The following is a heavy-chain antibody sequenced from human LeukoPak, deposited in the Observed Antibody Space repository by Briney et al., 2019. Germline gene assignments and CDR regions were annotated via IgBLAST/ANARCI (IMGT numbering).Heavy chain of an antibody. J-gene: IGHJ4*02. CDR2: IYSGGST. CDR3: AREAVAGLVDY. D-gene: IGHD6-19*01. Sequence: GGSLRLSFAASGFPVSSNYMSWVRQAPGKGLEWVSVIYSGGSTYYADPAKGRFTISRDNSKNTLYLHMNSLRAEDTAVYYCAREAVAGLVDYWGQGTLVTVSS. V-gene: IGHV3-53*01. CDR1: GFPVSSNY.